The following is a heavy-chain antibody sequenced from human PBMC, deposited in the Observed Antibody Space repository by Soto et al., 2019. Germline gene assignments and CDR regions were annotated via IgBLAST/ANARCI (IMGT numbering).Heavy chain of an antibody. D-gene: IGHD2-21*02. Sequence: GASLKVSCEGFGFTFSRDSMDWVRQAPGKGLEWVSSISSSTYIYYPDSVTGRFTISRDNATNSLYLQMNSLRAEDTAVYYCASSVVTTAFDIWGRATIGTVSS. J-gene: IGHJ3*02. V-gene: IGHV3-21*01. CDR2: ISSSTYI. CDR3: ASSVVTTAFDI. CDR1: GFTFSRDS.